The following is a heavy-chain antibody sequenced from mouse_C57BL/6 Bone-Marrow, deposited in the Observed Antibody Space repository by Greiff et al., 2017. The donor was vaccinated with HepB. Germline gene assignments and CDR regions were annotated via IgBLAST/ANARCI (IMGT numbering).Heavy chain of an antibody. J-gene: IGHJ2*01. D-gene: IGHD1-1*01. Sequence: VKLMESGAELVKPGASVKLSCKASGYTFTEYTIHWVKQRSGQGLEWIGWFYPGSGSIKYNEKFKDKATLTADKSSSTVDMELSRLTSEDSAVYFCARHCYYGSFLYYFDYWGQGTTLTVSS. CDR1: GYTFTEYT. CDR2: FYPGSGSI. CDR3: ARHCYYGSFLYYFDY. V-gene: IGHV1-62-2*01.